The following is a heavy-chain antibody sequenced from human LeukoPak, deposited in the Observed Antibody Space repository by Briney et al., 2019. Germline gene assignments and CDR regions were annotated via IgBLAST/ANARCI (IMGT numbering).Heavy chain of an antibody. Sequence: SETLSLTCAVYVGSFSGYYWSWIRQPPGKGLEWIGEINHSGSTNYNSSLKSRVTISVDTSKNQFSLKLSSVTAADTAVYYCARATTGFDYWGQGTLVTVSS. J-gene: IGHJ4*02. CDR2: INHSGST. CDR1: VGSFSGYY. CDR3: ARATTGFDY. D-gene: IGHD1-1*01. V-gene: IGHV4-34*01.